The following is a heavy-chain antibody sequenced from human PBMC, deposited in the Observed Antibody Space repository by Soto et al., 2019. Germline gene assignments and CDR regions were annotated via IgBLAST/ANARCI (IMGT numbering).Heavy chain of an antibody. J-gene: IGHJ4*02. CDR3: AREDINESFFDS. D-gene: IGHD2-8*01. CDR2: IYYTGHT. CDR1: GCYISSGGNY. V-gene: IGHV4-31*03. Sequence: QVQLQESGPGLVKPSQTLSLTCSVSGCYISSGGNYWSWIRQHPGKGLEWIGFIYYTGHTKYNAALKSRVNISGDMSQNQFSLTLTSVTAADTAVYYCAREDINESFFDSWGPGILVTVSS.